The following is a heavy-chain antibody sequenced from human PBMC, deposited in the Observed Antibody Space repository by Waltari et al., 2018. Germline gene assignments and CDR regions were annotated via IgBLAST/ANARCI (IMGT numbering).Heavy chain of an antibody. D-gene: IGHD6-6*01. J-gene: IGHJ1*01. Sequence: EVQLLESGGGLVQPGGSLRLSCAASEFTFSSYAMSWVRQAPGKGLEWVSLISGSGGTTKYADSVQGRVTISRDNAKNTLYPQMNSLRVEDTAVYYCVRLPSSLAVRQLYLEYWGQGTLVTVAS. CDR1: EFTFSSYA. CDR2: ISGSGGTT. CDR3: VRLPSSLAVRQLYLEY. V-gene: IGHV3-23*01.